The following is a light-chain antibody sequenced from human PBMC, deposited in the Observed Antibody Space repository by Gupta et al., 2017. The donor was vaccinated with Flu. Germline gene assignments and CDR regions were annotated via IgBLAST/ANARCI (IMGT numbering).Light chain of an antibody. CDR3: QSWGDNNNYV. V-gene: IGLV3-1*01. Sequence: GHTANFTCSRTQVGEYISFSCQHKPGQSPILVIFHNHRRRSGGLERCFGASSCNTATLTIIGSQQVDEADYYCQSWGDNNNYVFGTGTKVTVL. J-gene: IGLJ1*01. CDR1: QVGEYI. CDR2: HNH.